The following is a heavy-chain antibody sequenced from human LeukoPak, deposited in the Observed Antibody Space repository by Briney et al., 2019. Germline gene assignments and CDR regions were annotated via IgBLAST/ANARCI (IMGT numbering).Heavy chain of an antibody. CDR1: GFTFSSYA. V-gene: IGHV3-30*04. CDR3: ATSGSGVVLDY. Sequence: GGSLRLSCAASGFTFSSYAMHWVRQAPGKGLEWVAVISYDGSNKYYADSAKGRFTISRDNSKNTLYLQMNGLRAEDTAVYYCATSGSGVVLDYWGQGTLVTVSS. D-gene: IGHD3-3*01. J-gene: IGHJ4*02. CDR2: ISYDGSNK.